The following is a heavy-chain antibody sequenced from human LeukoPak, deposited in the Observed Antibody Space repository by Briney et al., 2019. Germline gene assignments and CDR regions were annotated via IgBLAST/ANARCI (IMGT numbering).Heavy chain of an antibody. D-gene: IGHD1-14*01. CDR3: ARVRRKGRNWFDP. Sequence: ASVKVSCKASGYTFTSYAMHWVRQAPGQRLEWMGWINAGNGNTKYSQKFQGRVTITRDTSASTAYMELSSLRSEDTAVYYCARVRRKGRNWFDPWGQGTLVTVSS. CDR1: GYTFTSYA. J-gene: IGHJ5*02. CDR2: INAGNGNT. V-gene: IGHV1-3*01.